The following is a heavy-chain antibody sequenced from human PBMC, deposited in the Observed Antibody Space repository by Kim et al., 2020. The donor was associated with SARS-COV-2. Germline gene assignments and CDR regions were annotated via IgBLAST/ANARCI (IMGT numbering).Heavy chain of an antibody. D-gene: IGHD2-21*01. Sequence: SETLSLTCTVSGGSISSYYWSWIRQPPGKGLEWIGYIYYSGGTNYNPSLKSRVTISVDTSKKQFSLKLNSVTAADTAVYYCARRGDGYIYFDYWGQGTL. CDR1: GGSISSYY. CDR3: ARRGDGYIYFDY. V-gene: IGHV4-59*08. J-gene: IGHJ4*02. CDR2: IYYSGGT.